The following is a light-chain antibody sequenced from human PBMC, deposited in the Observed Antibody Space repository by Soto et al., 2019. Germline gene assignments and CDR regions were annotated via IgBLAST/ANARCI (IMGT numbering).Light chain of an antibody. Sequence: SYVLTQPPSVSVAPGQTARITCGAKNIGSKSVHWYREKPGQAPVLVVYEDSGRPSGIPDRFSGSNSGNTATLTISRVEAGDEADYYCHLWDASSDHVVFGGGTKLTVL. CDR3: HLWDASSDHVV. CDR2: EDS. CDR1: NIGSKS. V-gene: IGLV3-21*02. J-gene: IGLJ2*01.